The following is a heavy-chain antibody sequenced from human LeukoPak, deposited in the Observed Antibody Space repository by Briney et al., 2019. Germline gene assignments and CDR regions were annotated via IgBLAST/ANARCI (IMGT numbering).Heavy chain of an antibody. CDR1: GDTFTSYG. J-gene: IGHJ4*02. CDR2: ISTYNGNT. Sequence: SVKVSCKASGDTFTSYGITWVRQAPGQGLEWMGWISTYNGNTNYAQKLQGRVTMTTDTSTSTAYMELRSLKSDDTAVYYCARGRDWNYAFDYWGQGTLVTVSS. CDR3: ARGRDWNYAFDY. D-gene: IGHD1-7*01. V-gene: IGHV1-18*01.